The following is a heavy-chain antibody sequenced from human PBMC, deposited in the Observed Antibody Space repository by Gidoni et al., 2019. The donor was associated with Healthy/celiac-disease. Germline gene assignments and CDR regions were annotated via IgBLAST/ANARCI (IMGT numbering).Heavy chain of an antibody. V-gene: IGHV3-48*03. CDR3: ARDGGIAAAGATYYYYYGMDV. CDR2: ISSSGSTI. Sequence: EVQLVESGGGLVQPGGSLRLSCAASGFTLGSEEMNCVRQAPGKGLEWVSYISSSGSTIYYADSVKGRFTISRDNAKNSLYLQMNSLRAEDTAVYYCARDGGIAAAGATYYYYYGMDVWGQGTTVTVSS. CDR1: GFTLGSEE. J-gene: IGHJ6*02. D-gene: IGHD6-13*01.